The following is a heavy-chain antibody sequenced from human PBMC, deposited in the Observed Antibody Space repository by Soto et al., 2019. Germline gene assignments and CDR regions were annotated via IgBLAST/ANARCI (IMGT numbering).Heavy chain of an antibody. CDR2: IYYSGST. V-gene: IGHV4-39*07. Sequence: SETLSLTCTVSGGSISSSSYYWGWIRQPPGKGLEWIGCIYYSGSTYYNPSLKSRVTISVDTSKNQFSLKLSSVTAADTAVYYCARGLYNWNANYFDYWGQGTLVTVSS. J-gene: IGHJ4*02. CDR3: ARGLYNWNANYFDY. D-gene: IGHD1-1*01. CDR1: GGSISSSSYY.